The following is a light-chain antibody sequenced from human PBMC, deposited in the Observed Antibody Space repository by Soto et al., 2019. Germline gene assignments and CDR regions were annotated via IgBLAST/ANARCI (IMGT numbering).Light chain of an antibody. J-gene: IGKJ4*01. CDR3: QQSYSAVT. CDR1: QSIDNY. V-gene: IGKV1-39*01. Sequence: DIQMTQSPSTLSASVGDRVTISCRASQSIDNYLNWYQQKPGKAPKVLIYDASSLQTGVPSRFSGSGSGTDFTLTISSLQPEDFATYYCQQSYSAVTFGGGTKVDIK. CDR2: DAS.